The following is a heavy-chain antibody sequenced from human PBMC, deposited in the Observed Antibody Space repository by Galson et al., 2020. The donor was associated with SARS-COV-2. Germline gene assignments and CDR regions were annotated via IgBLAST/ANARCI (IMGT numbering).Heavy chain of an antibody. V-gene: IGHV1-18*01. D-gene: IGHD3-22*01. J-gene: IGHJ4*02. CDR1: GYTFFSYG. CDR2: ISAYNGNI. CDR3: ARPTVTMIANDY. Sequence: ASVKVSCRASGYTFFSYGMSWVRQAPGQGLEWMGWISAYNGNIIYAEKLQGRVTMTADPSTSTAYMELRNLTSDDTAVYYCARPTVTMIANDYWGQGTLVTVSS.